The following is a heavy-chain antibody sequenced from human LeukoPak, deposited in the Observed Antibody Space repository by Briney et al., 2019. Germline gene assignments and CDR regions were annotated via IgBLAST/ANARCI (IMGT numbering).Heavy chain of an antibody. CDR3: ATGGSSWPLDH. Sequence: GASVKVSCKASGYTFTTYGISWVRQAPGQGLEWLGWISAYNGNTNYAQNLQGRVTVTTDTSTSTAYMELRSLRSDDTAVYYCATGGSSWPLDHWGQGTLVTVSS. CDR1: GYTFTTYG. CDR2: ISAYNGNT. D-gene: IGHD6-13*01. J-gene: IGHJ4*02. V-gene: IGHV1-18*01.